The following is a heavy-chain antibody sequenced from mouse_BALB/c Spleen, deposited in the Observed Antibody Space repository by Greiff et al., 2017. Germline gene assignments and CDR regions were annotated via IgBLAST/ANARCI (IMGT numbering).Heavy chain of an antibody. J-gene: IGHJ3*01. CDR3: ASTSWFAY. V-gene: IGHV1-87*01. CDR1: GYTFTSYW. CDR2: IYPGDGDT. Sequence: QVQLQQSGAELARPGASVKLSCKASGYTFTSYWMQWVKQRPGQGLEWIGAIYPGDGDTRYTQKFKGKATLTADKSSSTAYMQLSSLASEDSAVYYCASTSWFAYWGQGTLVTVSA.